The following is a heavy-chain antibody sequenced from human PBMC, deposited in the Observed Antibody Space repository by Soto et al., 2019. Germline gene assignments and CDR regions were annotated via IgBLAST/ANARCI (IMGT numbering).Heavy chain of an antibody. J-gene: IGHJ4*02. CDR3: ARSVEGQWEIPRFEY. D-gene: IGHD1-26*01. V-gene: IGHV3-11*05. Sequence: QVQLVESGGGLVKPGGSLRLSCAASGFTFSDYYMSWIRQAPGKGLGRVSYISSSSSYRNYADSVKGRFTISRENAKNSLYLQMNSLRAEATAVYYCARSVEGQWEIPRFEYWGQGTLVTVPS. CDR1: GFTFSDYY. CDR2: ISSSSSYR.